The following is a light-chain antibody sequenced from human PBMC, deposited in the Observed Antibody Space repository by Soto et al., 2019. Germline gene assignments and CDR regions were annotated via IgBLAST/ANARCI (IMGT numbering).Light chain of an antibody. CDR1: QGISSY. J-gene: IGKJ5*01. CDR3: KQLLSYPIT. V-gene: IGKV1-9*01. CDR2: AAS. Sequence: DIQLTQSPSFLSASVGDRVTITCRASQGISSYLAWYQQKPGKAPKLLIYAASTLQSGVQLRFSGSGSGTSFTLTIRSLQPEDFATYYCKQLLSYPITFGQGTRLEI.